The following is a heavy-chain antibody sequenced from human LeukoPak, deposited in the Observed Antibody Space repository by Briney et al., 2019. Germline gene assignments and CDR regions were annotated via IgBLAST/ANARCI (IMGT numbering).Heavy chain of an antibody. CDR1: GYSFTSYW. V-gene: IGHV5-51*01. CDR2: IYPGDSDT. D-gene: IGHD5-24*01. CDR3: ARHWEMARDLVPGYWFDP. J-gene: IGHJ5*02. Sequence: GESLKISCKGSGYSFTSYWIGWVRQMPGKGLEWMGIIYPGDSDTRYSPSFQGQVTISADKSISTAYLQWSSLKASDTAMYYCARHWEMARDLVPGYWFDPWGQGTLVTVSS.